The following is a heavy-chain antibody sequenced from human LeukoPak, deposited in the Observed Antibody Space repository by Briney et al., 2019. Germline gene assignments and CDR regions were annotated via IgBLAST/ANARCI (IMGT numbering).Heavy chain of an antibody. D-gene: IGHD3-3*01. CDR1: GFIFSSYA. CDR3: ARERITILYYYGMDV. CDR2: ISYDGSNK. V-gene: IGHV3-30-3*01. J-gene: IGHJ6*02. Sequence: GGSLRLSCAASGFIFSSYAMHWVRQAPGEGLEWVAVISYDGSNKYYADSVKGRLTISRDNSKNTLYLQMNSLRAEDTAVYYCARERITILYYYGMDVWGQGTTVTVSS.